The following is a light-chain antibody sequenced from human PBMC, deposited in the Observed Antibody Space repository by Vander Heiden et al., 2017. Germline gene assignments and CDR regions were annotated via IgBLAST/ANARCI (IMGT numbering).Light chain of an antibody. J-gene: IGKJ2*01. CDR2: DAS. CDR1: QTVRGY. V-gene: IGKV3-11*01. Sequence: LTRSPAPLSLSPVERSTLSGRASQTVRGYLDCYQQKPGQAPRLLVYDASNRATGTPARFSGSGSGTDFTLTISSLEPEDFAVYYCQHRSTWPYTFGQGTKLDI. CDR3: QHRSTWPYT.